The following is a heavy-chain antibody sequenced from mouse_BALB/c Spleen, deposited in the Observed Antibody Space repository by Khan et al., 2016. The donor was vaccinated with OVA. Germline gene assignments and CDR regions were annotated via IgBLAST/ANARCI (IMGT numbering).Heavy chain of an antibody. D-gene: IGHD3-3*01. CDR2: KVYDGSN. Sequence: VQLKESGPGLVKPSQSLSLTCSVTGYSITSGYYWNWIRQFPGNKLEWMGYKVYDGSNNYNPSLKNRISITRDTSKNQFFLQLNSVTTEDTATYYCVRGGRWFANWGHGTLVTVSA. J-gene: IGHJ3*01. CDR3: VRGGRWFAN. CDR1: GYSITSGYY. V-gene: IGHV3-6*02.